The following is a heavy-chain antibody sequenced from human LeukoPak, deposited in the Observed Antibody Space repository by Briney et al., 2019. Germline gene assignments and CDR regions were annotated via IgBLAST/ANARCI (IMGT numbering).Heavy chain of an antibody. CDR3: ARGRYSGFDL. D-gene: IGHD2-15*01. CDR2: TYYRSKWNN. V-gene: IGHV6-1*01. J-gene: IGHJ3*01. Sequence: SQTLSLTCAISGDSVSTNSVAWNWIRQSPSRGLEWLGRTYYRSKWNNDYAVSVKSRIAINPDTSKNQFSLQLNSVTPDDTALYYCARGRYSGFDLWGQGTMVTVSS. CDR1: GDSVSTNSVA.